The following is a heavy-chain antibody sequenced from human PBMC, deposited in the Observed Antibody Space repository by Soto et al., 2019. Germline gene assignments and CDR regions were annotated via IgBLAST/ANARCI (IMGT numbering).Heavy chain of an antibody. CDR3: ARVQYSSSWHTLYFQH. CDR1: GGSISSGDYY. D-gene: IGHD6-13*01. V-gene: IGHV4-30-4*01. CDR2: IYYSGST. J-gene: IGHJ1*01. Sequence: SETLSLTCTVSGGSISSGDYYWSWIRQPPGKGLEWIGYIYYSGSTYYNPSLKSRVTISVDTSKNQFSLKLSSVTAADTAVYYCARVQYSSSWHTLYFQHWGQGTLVTV.